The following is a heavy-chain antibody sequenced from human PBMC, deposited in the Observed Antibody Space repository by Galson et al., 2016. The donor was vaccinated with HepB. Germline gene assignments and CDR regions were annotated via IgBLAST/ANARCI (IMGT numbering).Heavy chain of an antibody. CDR1: GGSIRNGGYY. CDR2: VYYNGNT. V-gene: IGHV4-31*03. D-gene: IGHD3-10*01. J-gene: IGHJ5*02. Sequence: TLSLTCTVSGGSIRNGGYYWSWVRQHPGKGLEWIGFVYYNGNTYYNPSLRSRMAISIDTPQNHFFLKVNSVTAADTAVYYCATVPVPGWFDPWGQGILVTVSS. CDR3: ATVPVPGWFDP.